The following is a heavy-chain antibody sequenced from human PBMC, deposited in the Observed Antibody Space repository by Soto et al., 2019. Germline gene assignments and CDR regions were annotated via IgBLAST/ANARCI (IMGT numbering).Heavy chain of an antibody. CDR1: GYTFTSSG. V-gene: IGHV1-18*01. D-gene: IGHD2-15*01. Sequence: QVQLVQSGAEVMKPGASVKVSCKASGYTFTSSGISWLRQAPGQGLEWMGWISTYNGDTNDAPKFQDRVTMTIDRSTSTAYMELGSLRSDDAAVYYCARAGAAPYYYYGMDVWGQGTRVTVSS. J-gene: IGHJ6*02. CDR3: ARAGAAPYYYYGMDV. CDR2: ISTYNGDT.